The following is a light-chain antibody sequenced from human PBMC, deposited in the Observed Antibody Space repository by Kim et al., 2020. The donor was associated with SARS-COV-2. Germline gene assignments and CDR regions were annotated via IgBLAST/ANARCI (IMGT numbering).Light chain of an antibody. J-gene: IGLJ3*02. Sequence: SSELTQDPAVSVALGQTVRITCQGDSRRSYYATWYQQKPGQSPILVIYGKNNRPSGIPDRFSGSSSGNTASLTITGTQAGVEAGLYCNSRGSNDNLVFGG. CDR1: SRRSYY. CDR3: NSRGSNDNLV. CDR2: GKN. V-gene: IGLV3-19*01.